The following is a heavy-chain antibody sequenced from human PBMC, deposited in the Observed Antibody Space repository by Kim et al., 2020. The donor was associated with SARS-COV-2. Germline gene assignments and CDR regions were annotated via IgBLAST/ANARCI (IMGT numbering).Heavy chain of an antibody. CDR3: AKGDCSSASCYTTDS. CDR1: GFTFNDYA. V-gene: IGHV3-23*01. J-gene: IGHJ5*02. Sequence: GGSLRLSCAASGFTFNDYAMSWVRQAPGKGLEWVSIISGGGDHTEYADSVKGRFTIGGNNSGKTLSLQMDSLTAEDTAVYVCAKGDCSSASCYTTDSWGRGTLVTVSS. CDR2: ISGGGDHT. D-gene: IGHD2-2*02.